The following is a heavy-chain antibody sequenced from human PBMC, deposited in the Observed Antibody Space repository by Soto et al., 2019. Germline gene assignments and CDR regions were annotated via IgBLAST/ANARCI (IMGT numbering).Heavy chain of an antibody. Sequence: SLKVACKSAGFTFSTYPISCGRHSPGQGLELIGGIIPIFGTAKYAQKFQGRVTIIADESTSTAYMELSSLRSEDTAVYYCARDNRLVVTATGDYYYGMEVWGQGTTVTVSS. D-gene: IGHD2-21*02. CDR1: GFTFSTYP. J-gene: IGHJ6*02. CDR3: ARDNRLVVTATGDYYYGMEV. V-gene: IGHV1-69*13. CDR2: IIPIFGTA.